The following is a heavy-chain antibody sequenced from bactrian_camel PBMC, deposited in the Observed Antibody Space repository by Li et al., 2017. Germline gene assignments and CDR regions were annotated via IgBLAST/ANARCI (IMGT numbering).Heavy chain of an antibody. CDR1: GFPRVSGC. V-gene: IGHV3S55*01. CDR2: IDWDGTT. CDR3: AARWRDGQCSHTLTDFRY. Sequence: HVQLVESGGGSVQAGGSLRLSCVVSGFPRVSGCTGWFRRAPGKERERVAAIDWDGTTSYADTAKGRFIISRDIASRTLYLQMSNLKPEDTALYYCAARWRDGQCSHTLTDFRYWGQGTQVTVS. D-gene: IGHD1*01. J-gene: IGHJ6*01.